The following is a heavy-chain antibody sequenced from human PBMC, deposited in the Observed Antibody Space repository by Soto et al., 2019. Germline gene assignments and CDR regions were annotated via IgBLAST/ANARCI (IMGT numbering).Heavy chain of an antibody. J-gene: IGHJ6*02. D-gene: IGHD6-13*01. CDR3: ARTSSSWSLGYYYYGMDV. CDR1: GFSLSNARMG. Sequence: QVTLKESGPVLVKPTETLTLTCTVSGFSLSNARMGVSWIRQPPGKALEWLAHIFSNDEKSYSTSLKSRLTISKDNSKSQVVRTMTNMDPVDTATYYCARTSSSWSLGYYYYGMDVWGQGNTVTVSS. CDR2: IFSNDEK. V-gene: IGHV2-26*01.